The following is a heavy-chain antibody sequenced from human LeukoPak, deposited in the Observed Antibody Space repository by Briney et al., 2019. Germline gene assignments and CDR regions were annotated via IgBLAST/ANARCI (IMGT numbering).Heavy chain of an antibody. CDR3: ARGIPDCSSTSCFAGAFY. Sequence: PSETLSLTCAVSGGSISSGGYSWSWIRQPPGKGLEWIGYIYHSGSTYYNPSLKSRVTISVDRSKNQFSLKLSSVTAADTAVYYCARGIPDCSSTSCFAGAFYWGQGTLVTVSS. CDR1: GGSISSGGYS. V-gene: IGHV4-30-2*01. J-gene: IGHJ4*02. D-gene: IGHD2-2*01. CDR2: IYHSGST.